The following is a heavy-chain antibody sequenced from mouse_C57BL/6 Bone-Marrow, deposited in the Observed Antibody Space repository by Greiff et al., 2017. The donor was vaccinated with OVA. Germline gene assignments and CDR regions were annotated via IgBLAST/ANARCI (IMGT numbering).Heavy chain of an antibody. D-gene: IGHD2-3*01. Sequence: VQLKQSGPELVKPGASVKISCKASGYSFTGYYMNWVKQSPEKSLEWIGEINPSTGGTTYNQKFKAKATLTVDKSSSTAYLQLRSLTSEDSAVYYCGRGWLLSSYGYFDVWGTGTPVTVS. CDR1: GYSFTGYY. V-gene: IGHV1-42*01. CDR3: GRGWLLSSYGYFDV. J-gene: IGHJ1*03. CDR2: INPSTGGT.